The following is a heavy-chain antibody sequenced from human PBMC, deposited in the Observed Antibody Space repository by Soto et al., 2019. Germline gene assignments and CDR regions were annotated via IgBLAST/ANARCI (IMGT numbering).Heavy chain of an antibody. D-gene: IGHD1-26*01. CDR3: ARVRVVGGSYEGLGWFDP. Sequence: QVQLVQSGAEVKKPGASVKVSCKASGYTFTSYGISWVRQAPGQGLEWMGWISAYNGNTNYAQKLQGRVTMTTDTXTXTXXMELRSLRSDDTAVYYCARVRVVGGSYEGLGWFDPWGQGTLVTVSS. J-gene: IGHJ5*02. CDR1: GYTFTSYG. V-gene: IGHV1-18*01. CDR2: ISAYNGNT.